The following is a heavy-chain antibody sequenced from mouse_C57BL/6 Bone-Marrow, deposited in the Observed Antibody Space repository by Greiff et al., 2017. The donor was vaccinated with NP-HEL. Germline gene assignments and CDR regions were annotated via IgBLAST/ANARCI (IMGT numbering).Heavy chain of an antibody. J-gene: IGHJ2*01. CDR3: TTDLLLRFVDY. V-gene: IGHV14-1*01. CDR1: GFNITDYY. D-gene: IGHD1-1*01. Sequence: VQLQQSGAELVRPGASVKLSCTASGFNITDYYMHWVKQRPEQGLEWIGRIDPEDGDTEYAPKFQGKATMTADTSSNTAYLQLSSLTSEDTAVYYCTTDLLLRFVDYWGQGTTLTVSS. CDR2: IDPEDGDT.